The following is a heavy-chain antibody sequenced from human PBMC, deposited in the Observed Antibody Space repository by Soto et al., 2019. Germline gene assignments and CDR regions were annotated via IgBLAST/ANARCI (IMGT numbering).Heavy chain of an antibody. CDR3: AKYEAVTMVRGVTIIDY. D-gene: IGHD3-10*01. Sequence: EVQLLESGGGLVQPGGSLRLSCAASGFTFSSYAMSWVRQAPGKGLEWVSAISGSGGSTYYADSVKGRFTISRDNSKNTLCLQMNSLRAEDTAVYYCAKYEAVTMVRGVTIIDYWGQGTLVTVSS. CDR1: GFTFSSYA. V-gene: IGHV3-23*01. J-gene: IGHJ4*02. CDR2: ISGSGGST.